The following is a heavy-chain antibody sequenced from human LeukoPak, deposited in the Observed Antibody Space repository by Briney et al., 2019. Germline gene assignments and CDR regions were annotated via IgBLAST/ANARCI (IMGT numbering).Heavy chain of an antibody. D-gene: IGHD2-2*01. CDR2: INEDGSEK. CDR1: GFSVSKHW. V-gene: IGHV3-7*04. CDR3: ARGVGWFDP. Sequence: GGSLRLSCEASGFSVSKHWISWVRQAPGKGLEWVANINEDGSEKNYVDSVKGRYTISRDISKKSVYLQMNSLRAEDTAMYYCARGVGWFDPWGQGTLVTVSS. J-gene: IGHJ5*02.